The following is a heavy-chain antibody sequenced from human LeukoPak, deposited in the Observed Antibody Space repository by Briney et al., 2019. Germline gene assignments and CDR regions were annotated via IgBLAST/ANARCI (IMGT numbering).Heavy chain of an antibody. V-gene: IGHV1-2*02. J-gene: IGHJ5*02. CDR1: GYTFNDYY. CDR2: INPDSGGT. CDR3: TREARAGNWFDP. D-gene: IGHD5-12*01. Sequence: ASVEVSCKASGYTFNDYYIHWVRQAPGQGPEWMGWINPDSGGTKYAQKFQGRVTMTRDTSIRTVYMELSRLTYDDTAVFYCTREARAGNWFDPWGQGTLVTVSS.